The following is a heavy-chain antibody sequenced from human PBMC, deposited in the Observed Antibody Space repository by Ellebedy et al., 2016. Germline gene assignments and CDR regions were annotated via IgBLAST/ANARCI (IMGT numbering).Heavy chain of an antibody. Sequence: SETLSLTXTVSGGSISGYYWSWIRQPPGKGLEWIGYIYPGGRRKSNPSLQSRVAISIDTSKNQFSLKLTSLTAADTAVYYCARETNWYYFDFWGQGSLVTVSS. CDR3: ARETNWYYFDF. J-gene: IGHJ4*02. CDR1: GGSISGYY. CDR2: IYPGGRR. D-gene: IGHD7-27*01. V-gene: IGHV4-4*08.